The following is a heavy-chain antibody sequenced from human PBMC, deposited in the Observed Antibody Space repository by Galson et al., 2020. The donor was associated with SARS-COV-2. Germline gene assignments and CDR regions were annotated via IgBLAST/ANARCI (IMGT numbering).Heavy chain of an antibody. D-gene: IGHD6-13*01. CDR1: GYTFTGQY. CDR2: INPNNGGT. V-gene: IGHV1-2*02. CDR3: ARDRGITAAVYYFDY. Sequence: ASVKVSCKASGYTFTGQYMHWVRQAPGQGPEWMGWINPNNGGTNYAQKFQGRVTMTRDTSISTVYMELSRLRSDDTAVYYCARDRGITAAVYYFDYWGQGTLVTVSS. J-gene: IGHJ4*02.